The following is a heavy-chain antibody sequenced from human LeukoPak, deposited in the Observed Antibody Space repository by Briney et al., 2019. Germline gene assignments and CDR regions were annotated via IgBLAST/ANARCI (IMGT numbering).Heavy chain of an antibody. V-gene: IGHV5-10-1*01. J-gene: IGHJ5*02. CDR3: ARLWYYDSSGPRGPGSNWFDP. CDR2: IDPTDSYT. Sequence: GESLKISCKGSGYSFTSYWISWVRQMPGKGLEWMGRIDPTDSYTNYSPSFQGHVTISADKSISTAYLQWSSLKASDTAMYYCARLWYYDSSGPRGPGSNWFDPWGQGTLVTVSS. D-gene: IGHD3-22*01. CDR1: GYSFTSYW.